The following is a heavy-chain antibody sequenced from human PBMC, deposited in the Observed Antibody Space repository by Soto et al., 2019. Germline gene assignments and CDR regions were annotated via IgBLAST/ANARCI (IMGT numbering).Heavy chain of an antibody. CDR3: ARRATTSAGYFDL. V-gene: IGHV3-7*01. CDR1: GFTFSNYW. CDR2: IKQDGSEK. Sequence: GGSVRLSCAASGFTFSNYWMSWVRQAPGKGLEWVANIKQDGSEKNYKDSVKGRLTISRDNAKNSLSLQMNSLRAEDTAVYYCARRATTSAGYFDLWGRGTLVTVSS. D-gene: IGHD1-1*01. J-gene: IGHJ2*01.